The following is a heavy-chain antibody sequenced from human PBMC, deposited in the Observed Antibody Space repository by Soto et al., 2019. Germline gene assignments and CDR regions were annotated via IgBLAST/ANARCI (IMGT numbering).Heavy chain of an antibody. CDR3: ARGLSVVVVAATAYFDY. D-gene: IGHD2-15*01. Sequence: QVQLQQWGAGLLKPSETLSLTCAVYGGSFSGYYWSWIRQPPGKGLEWIGEINHSGSTNYNPSLKSRVTISVDTSKNQFSLKLSSVTAADTAVYYCARGLSVVVVAATAYFDYWGQGTLVTVSS. V-gene: IGHV4-34*01. CDR2: INHSGST. CDR1: GGSFSGYY. J-gene: IGHJ4*02.